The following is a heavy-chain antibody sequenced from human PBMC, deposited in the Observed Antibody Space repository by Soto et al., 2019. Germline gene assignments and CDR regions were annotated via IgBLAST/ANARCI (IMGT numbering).Heavy chain of an antibody. CDR3: ASSSWSQKKNYFDY. V-gene: IGHV4-4*02. Sequence: SETLSLTCAVSGGSISSSNWWSWVRQPPGKGLEWIGEIYHSGSTNYNPSLKSRVTISVDKSKNQFSLKLSSVTAADTAVYYCASSSWSQKKNYFDYWGQGTLVNVSS. CDR1: GGSISSSNW. D-gene: IGHD6-13*01. CDR2: IYHSGST. J-gene: IGHJ4*02.